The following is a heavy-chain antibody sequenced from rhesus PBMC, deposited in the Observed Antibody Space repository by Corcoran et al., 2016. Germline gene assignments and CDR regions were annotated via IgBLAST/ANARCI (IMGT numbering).Heavy chain of an antibody. CDR1: GGSISSSNW. Sequence: QVQLQESGPAVVKPSETLSLTCAVSGGSISSSNWWSWIRQSPGKGLEWIGGIYGSGGSTEYNPSLKSRVTISIDTSKNQFSLRLSYVTAADTAVYYCARQWGIVVIIGYFDLWGPGTPITSSS. D-gene: IGHD3-28*01. J-gene: IGHJ2*01. V-gene: IGHV4-93*02. CDR3: ARQWGIVVIIGYFDL. CDR2: IYGSGGST.